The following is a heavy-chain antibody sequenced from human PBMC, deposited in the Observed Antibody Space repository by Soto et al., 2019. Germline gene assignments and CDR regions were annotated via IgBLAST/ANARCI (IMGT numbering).Heavy chain of an antibody. Sequence: PGGSLRLSCAASGFTFSNYGMHWVRQAPGKGLEWVAGISYDGSNKYYADSVKGRFTISRDNSKNTLYLQMKSLRGEDTAIYYYVKEATKGQLTIFGAAGPPFFDYWGQGALVTVSS. CDR3: VKEATKGQLTIFGAAGPPFFDY. V-gene: IGHV3-30*18. J-gene: IGHJ4*02. CDR2: ISYDGSNK. D-gene: IGHD3-3*01. CDR1: GFTFSNYG.